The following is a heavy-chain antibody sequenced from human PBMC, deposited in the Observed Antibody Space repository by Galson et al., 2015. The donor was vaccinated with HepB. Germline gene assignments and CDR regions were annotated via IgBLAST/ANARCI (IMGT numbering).Heavy chain of an antibody. D-gene: IGHD4-23*01. CDR2: IYYSGST. CDR1: GGSISSSSYY. CDR3: ARTTVVTVSAFDL. V-gene: IGHV4-39*02. Sequence: ETLSLTCTVSGGSISSSSYYWGWIRQPPGKGLEWIGSIYYSGSTYYNPSLKTRVTIPVDTSTSHFSLKLNSLTAADTAVYYCARTTVVTVSAFDLWGQGTMVTVSS. J-gene: IGHJ3*01.